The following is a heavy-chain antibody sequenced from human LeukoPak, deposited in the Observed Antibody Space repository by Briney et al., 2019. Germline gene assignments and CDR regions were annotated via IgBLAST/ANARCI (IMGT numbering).Heavy chain of an antibody. Sequence: TGRSLRLSCAASGFTFSSYGMHWVRQAPGKGLEWVAVIWYDGSNKYYADSVKGRFTISRDNSKNTLYLQMNSLRAEDTAVYYCARGPPTNLDHAFDIWGQGTMVTVSS. CDR2: IWYDGSNK. CDR1: GFTFSSYG. CDR3: ARGPPTNLDHAFDI. J-gene: IGHJ3*02. V-gene: IGHV3-33*01. D-gene: IGHD1-26*01.